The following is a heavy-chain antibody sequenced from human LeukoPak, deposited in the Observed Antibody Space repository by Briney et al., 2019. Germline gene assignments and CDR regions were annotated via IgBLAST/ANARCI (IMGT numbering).Heavy chain of an antibody. V-gene: IGHV3-9*01. Sequence: GRSLRLSCAASGFTFDDYAMHWVRQAPGKGLEWVSGISWNSGSIGYADSVKGRFTISRDNAKNSLYLQMNSLRAEDTALYYCAKGSSGRPYFDYWGQGTLVTVSS. CDR1: GFTFDDYA. CDR3: AKGSSGRPYFDY. D-gene: IGHD6-19*01. J-gene: IGHJ4*02. CDR2: ISWNSGSI.